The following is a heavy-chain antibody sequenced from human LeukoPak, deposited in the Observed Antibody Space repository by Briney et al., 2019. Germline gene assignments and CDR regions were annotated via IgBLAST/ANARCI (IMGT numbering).Heavy chain of an antibody. CDR3: ARGFGYCSSTSCSWDWFDP. D-gene: IGHD2-2*01. CDR1: GYSFTSYW. J-gene: IGHJ5*02. Sequence: GESLKISCKGSGYSFTSYWIVWVRQMPGKGLEWMGIIYPGDSDTRYSPSFQGQVTISADKSISTAYLQWSSLKASDTAMYYCARGFGYCSSTSCSWDWFDPWGQGTLVTVSS. CDR2: IYPGDSDT. V-gene: IGHV5-51*01.